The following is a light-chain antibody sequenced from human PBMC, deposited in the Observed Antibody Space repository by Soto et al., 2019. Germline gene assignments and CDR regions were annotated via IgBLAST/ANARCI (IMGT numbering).Light chain of an antibody. CDR2: DAS. V-gene: IGKV1-5*01. J-gene: IGKJ2*01. CDR3: QQYDSSSPT. CDR1: QNISVW. Sequence: DIQMTQSPSTLSASVGDGVTITCRASQNISVWLAWYQQRPGKAPKFLIYDASSLETGVPSRISGSGSGTEFTLTIRSLQPDDFANYYCQQYDSSSPTFGQGTKLEIK.